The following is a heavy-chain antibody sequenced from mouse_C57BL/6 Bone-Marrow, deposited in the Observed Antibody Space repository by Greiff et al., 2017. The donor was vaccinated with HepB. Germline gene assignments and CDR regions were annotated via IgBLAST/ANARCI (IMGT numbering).Heavy chain of an antibody. Sequence: EVHLVESGEGLVKPGGSLKLSCAASGFTFSSYAMSWVRQTPEKRLEWVAYISSGGDYIYYADTVKGRFTISRDNARNTLYLQMSSLKSEDTAMYYCTRASNLSGFAYWGQGTLVTVSA. CDR1: GFTFSSYA. D-gene: IGHD2-5*01. V-gene: IGHV5-9-1*02. CDR2: ISSGGDYI. CDR3: TRASNLSGFAY. J-gene: IGHJ3*01.